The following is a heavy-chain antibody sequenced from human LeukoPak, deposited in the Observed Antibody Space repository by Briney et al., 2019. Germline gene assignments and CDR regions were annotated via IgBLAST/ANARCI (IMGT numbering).Heavy chain of an antibody. CDR1: GGSISSYY. Sequence: PSETLSLTCTVSGGSISSYYWSWIRQPPGKGLEWIGYIYYSGSTNYNPSLKSRVTISVDTSMNQFSLKLSSVTAADTVVYYCAREADSSGWYGDAFDIWGQGTMVTVSS. D-gene: IGHD6-19*01. CDR2: IYYSGST. J-gene: IGHJ3*02. V-gene: IGHV4-59*01. CDR3: AREADSSGWYGDAFDI.